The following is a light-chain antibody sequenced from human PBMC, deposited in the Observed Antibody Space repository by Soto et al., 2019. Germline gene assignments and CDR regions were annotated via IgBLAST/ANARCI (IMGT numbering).Light chain of an antibody. CDR2: GAS. Sequence: EIVMTQSPATLSVSPGERVTLSCRASQSVTNNNLVWYQQKPGQAPRLLIYGASTRATGISARFSASGSGTEFTLTISSLQSEDFAVYYCQQHCDWPLTFGGGTTVEIK. CDR3: QQHCDWPLT. CDR1: QSVTNN. V-gene: IGKV3-15*01. J-gene: IGKJ4*01.